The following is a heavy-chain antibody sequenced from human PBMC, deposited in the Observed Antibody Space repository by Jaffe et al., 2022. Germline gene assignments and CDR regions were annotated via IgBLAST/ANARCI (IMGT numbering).Heavy chain of an antibody. J-gene: IGHJ5*02. CDR2: IRYDEGYE. CDR1: AFTFSTYG. V-gene: IGHV3-30*02. Sequence: QVQLVESGGGVVRPGGSLRLSCAASAFTFSTYGMHWVRQAPGKGLEWVAFIRYDEGYEYYADSVKGRFAISRDSSKNTVYLQMNSLRVEDTAVYYCAKGAWFDTWGQGTPVTVSS. CDR3: AKGAWFDT.